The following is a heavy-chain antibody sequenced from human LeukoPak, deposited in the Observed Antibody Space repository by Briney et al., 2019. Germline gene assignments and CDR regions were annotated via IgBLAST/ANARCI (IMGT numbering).Heavy chain of an antibody. CDR3: ARGYYDSSGYSFDY. CDR1: GFTFSSYG. D-gene: IGHD3-22*01. V-gene: IGHV3-33*01. CDR2: IWYNGTNK. Sequence: GGSLRLSCAASGFTFSSYGMHWVRQAPGKGLEWVAVIWYNGTNKYYVDSVKGRFTISRDNSKSTLYLQMNCLRAEDTAVYYCARGYYDSSGYSFDYWGQGTLVTVSS. J-gene: IGHJ4*02.